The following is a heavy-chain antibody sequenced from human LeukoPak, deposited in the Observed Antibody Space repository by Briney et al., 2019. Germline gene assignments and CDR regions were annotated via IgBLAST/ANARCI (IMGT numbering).Heavy chain of an antibody. D-gene: IGHD3-10*01. V-gene: IGHV4-59*01. CDR3: AGLRFGNYMDV. CDR2: IYYSGST. Sequence: SETLSLTCTVSGGSISSYYWSWIRQPPGKGLEWVGYIYYSGSTNYNPSLKSRVTLSVDTSKNQFSLKLSSVTAADTAVYYCAGLRFGNYMDVWGKGTTVTISS. CDR1: GGSISSYY. J-gene: IGHJ6*03.